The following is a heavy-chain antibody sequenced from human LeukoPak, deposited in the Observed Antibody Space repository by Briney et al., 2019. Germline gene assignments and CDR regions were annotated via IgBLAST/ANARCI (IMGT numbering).Heavy chain of an antibody. V-gene: IGHV3-66*01. CDR1: GFTVSSNY. Sequence: GGSLRLSCAASGFTVSSNYMSWVRQAPGKGLEWVSVIYSGGSTYYADSVKGRFTISRDNSKNTLYLQMNSLRAEDTAVYYCARSYYYYDSSGYYYVDAFDIWGQGTMVTVSS. CDR2: IYSGGST. D-gene: IGHD3-22*01. J-gene: IGHJ3*02. CDR3: ARSYYYYDSSGYYYVDAFDI.